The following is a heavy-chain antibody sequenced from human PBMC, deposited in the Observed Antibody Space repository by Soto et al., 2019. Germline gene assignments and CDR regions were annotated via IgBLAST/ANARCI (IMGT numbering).Heavy chain of an antibody. Sequence: GGSLRLSCAASGFTFSSYSMNWVRQAPGKGLEWVSYISSSSSTIYYADSVKGRFTISRDNAKNSLYLKMNALRAEDTAVYYCARVWTQVTRHYYMDVWGKGTTVTVSS. CDR3: ARVWTQVTRHYYMDV. V-gene: IGHV3-48*01. CDR1: GFTFSSYS. D-gene: IGHD2-21*02. CDR2: ISSSSSTI. J-gene: IGHJ6*03.